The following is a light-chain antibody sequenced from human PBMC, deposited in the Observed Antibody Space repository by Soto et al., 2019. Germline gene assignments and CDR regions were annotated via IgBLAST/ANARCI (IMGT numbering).Light chain of an antibody. CDR3: QLRNSWPPVFT. J-gene: IGKJ3*01. CDR1: QSVSNH. CDR2: DTS. Sequence: EIVLTQSPATLSLSPGERATLSCRASQSVSNHLAWYQQKPGQAPRLLIYDTSKRASGSPARCSGSGSGTDFSLTISSLEPEDFAVYECQLRNSWPPVFTFGLGTKVDI. V-gene: IGKV3-11*01.